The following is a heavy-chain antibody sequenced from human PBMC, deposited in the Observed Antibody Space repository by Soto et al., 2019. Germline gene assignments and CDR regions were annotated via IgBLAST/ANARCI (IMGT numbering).Heavy chain of an antibody. Sequence: EVKLVELGGGLVQPGGSLRLSCAASGFSFSSYRMHWVRQAPGKGLEYVSGISNNGDGTYYANSVKGRFTVFRDNSKNTLYLQMGSLRTEDTAVYYCARDASLRFGELFHSDQWGQGTLVTVSS. CDR1: GFSFSSYR. CDR3: ARDASLRFGELFHSDQ. CDR2: ISNNGDGT. D-gene: IGHD3-10*01. V-gene: IGHV3-64*01. J-gene: IGHJ5*02.